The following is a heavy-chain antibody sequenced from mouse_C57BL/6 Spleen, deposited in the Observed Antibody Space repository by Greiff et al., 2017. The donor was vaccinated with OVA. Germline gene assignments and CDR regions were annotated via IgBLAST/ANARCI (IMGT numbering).Heavy chain of an antibody. CDR2: IYPSDSET. CDR3: ARGGYYGSSWYFDV. CDR1: GYTFTSYW. J-gene: IGHJ1*03. D-gene: IGHD1-1*01. V-gene: IGHV1-61*01. Sequence: QVHVKQPGAELVRPGSSVKLSCKASGYTFTSYWMDWVKQRPGQGLEWIGNIYPSDSETHYNQKFKDKATLTVDKSSSTAYMQLSSLTSEDSAVYYCARGGYYGSSWYFDVWGTGTTVTVSS.